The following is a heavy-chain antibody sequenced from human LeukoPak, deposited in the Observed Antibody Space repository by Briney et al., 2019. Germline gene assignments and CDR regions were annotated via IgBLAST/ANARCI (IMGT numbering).Heavy chain of an antibody. CDR2: IVVGSGNT. D-gene: IGHD1-7*01. J-gene: IGHJ4*02. CDR1: GFTYTTST. CDR3: AAASDNWNYSGYDY. Sequence: SVKVSCKASGFTYTTSTMHWVRQARGQRLEWIGWIVVGSGNTNYAQKFQERVTITRDMSTSAAYMELSSLRSEDTAVYYCAAASDNWNYSGYDYWGQGTLVTVSS. V-gene: IGHV1-58*02.